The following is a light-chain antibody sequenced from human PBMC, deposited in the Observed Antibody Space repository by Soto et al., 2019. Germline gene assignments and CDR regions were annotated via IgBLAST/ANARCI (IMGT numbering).Light chain of an antibody. J-gene: IGLJ1*01. CDR1: SSDVGGYNY. CDR3: SSYTTSSTYV. Sequence: QFVLTQPASVSWSPGQSITISCTGTSSDVGGYNYVSWYQQHPGKAPKLMIYDVSNRPSGVSNRFSGFKSGNTASLTISGLHAEDEADYYCSSYTTSSTYVFGTGNKVTVL. CDR2: DVS. V-gene: IGLV2-14*03.